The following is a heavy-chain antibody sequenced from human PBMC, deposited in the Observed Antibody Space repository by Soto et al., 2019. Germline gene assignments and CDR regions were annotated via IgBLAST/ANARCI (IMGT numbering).Heavy chain of an antibody. Sequence: QLQLQESGSGLVKPSQPLSLTCAVSGGSISSGGYSWSWIRQPPGKGLEWIGYIYHSGSTYYNPSLKSRFTRSVDRSKNQFSRKLSSVTAADTAVYYCARARDYYDSSGYSMIDAFDILVQGTMVTVSS. J-gene: IGHJ3*02. CDR3: ARARDYYDSSGYSMIDAFDI. CDR1: GGSISSGGYS. D-gene: IGHD3-22*01. V-gene: IGHV4-30-2*01. CDR2: IYHSGST.